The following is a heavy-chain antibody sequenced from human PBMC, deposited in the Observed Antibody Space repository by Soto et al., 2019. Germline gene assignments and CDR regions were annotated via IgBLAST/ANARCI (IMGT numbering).Heavy chain of an antibody. CDR3: ASRSSGWYFDY. J-gene: IGHJ4*02. V-gene: IGHV3-23*01. CDR2: ISGSGGST. D-gene: IGHD6-19*01. CDR1: GCTFSSYS. Sequence: PGGSLRLSCAASGCTFSSYSMNWVRQAPGKGLEWVSAISGSGGSTYYADSVKGRFTISRDNSKNTLYLQMNSLRAEDTAVYYCASRSSGWYFDYWGQGTLVTVSS.